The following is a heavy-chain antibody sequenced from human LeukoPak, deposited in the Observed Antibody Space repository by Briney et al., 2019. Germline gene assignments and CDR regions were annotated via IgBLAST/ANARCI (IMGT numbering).Heavy chain of an antibody. J-gene: IGHJ3*01. CDR2: IYSGGST. Sequence: GGSLRRSCAASGFTVSGNYMSWVRHAPGKGLEWVSVIYSGGSTYSADPVKARFTISSDNPMNKLYLQMNSLRDEDTAVYYCARESGDILTGYYKWGQGTMVTVSS. CDR3: ARESGDILTGYYK. V-gene: IGHV3-53*01. D-gene: IGHD3-9*01. CDR1: GFTVSGNY.